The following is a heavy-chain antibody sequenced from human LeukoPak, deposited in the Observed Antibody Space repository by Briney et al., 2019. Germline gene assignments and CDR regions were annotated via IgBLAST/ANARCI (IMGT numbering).Heavy chain of an antibody. V-gene: IGHV3-9*03. J-gene: IGHJ4*02. CDR3: AKDITLDYYDSSGYFDY. D-gene: IGHD3-22*01. CDR2: ISWNGGSI. Sequence: PGGSLRLSCAASGFTFDDYAMHWVRQAPGKGLEWVSGISWNGGSIGYADSVKGRFTISRDNAKNSLYLQMNSLRAEDMALYYCAKDITLDYYDSSGYFDYWGQGTLVTVSS. CDR1: GFTFDDYA.